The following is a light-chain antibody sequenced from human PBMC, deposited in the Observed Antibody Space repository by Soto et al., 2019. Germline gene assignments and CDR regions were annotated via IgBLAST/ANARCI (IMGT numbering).Light chain of an antibody. CDR2: AND. CDR1: SSNIGAGFD. Sequence: QSVLTQPPSVSGAPGQRLTISCAGTSSNIGAGFDVHWYQQLPGTAPKLLIYANDDRPSGLPDRFSGSTSGTSASLAITGLQAEDAADYYCQSYDNSLLAYVFGGGTKLTVL. CDR3: QSYDNSLLAYV. V-gene: IGLV1-40*01. J-gene: IGLJ2*01.